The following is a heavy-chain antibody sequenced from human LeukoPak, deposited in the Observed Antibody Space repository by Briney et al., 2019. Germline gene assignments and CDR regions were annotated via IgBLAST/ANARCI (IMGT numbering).Heavy chain of an antibody. CDR2: IRYDGSNK. V-gene: IGHV3-30*02. Sequence: PGGSLRLSCAASGFTFSSYGMHWVRQAPGKGLEWVAFIRYDGSNKYYADSVKGRFTISRDNSKNTLYLQMNSLRAEDTAVYYCAKRSWGITIFGVAIDYWGQGTLVTVSS. CDR1: GFTFSSYG. CDR3: AKRSWGITIFGVAIDY. D-gene: IGHD3-3*01. J-gene: IGHJ4*02.